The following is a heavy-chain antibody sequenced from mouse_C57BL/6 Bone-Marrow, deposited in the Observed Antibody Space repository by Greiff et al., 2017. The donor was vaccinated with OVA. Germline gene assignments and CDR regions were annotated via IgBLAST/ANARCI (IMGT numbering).Heavy chain of an antibody. CDR1: GYSITSGYY. Sequence: ESGPGLVKPSPSLSLTCSVTGYSITSGYYWNWIRQFPGNKLEWMGYKSYDGSTNYNPSLKNRISITRDTSKNQLFLKLNSVTTEDTATYYCARYSNFDYGGQGTTLTVSS. CDR3: ARYSNFDY. V-gene: IGHV3-6*01. J-gene: IGHJ2*01. D-gene: IGHD2-5*01. CDR2: KSYDGST.